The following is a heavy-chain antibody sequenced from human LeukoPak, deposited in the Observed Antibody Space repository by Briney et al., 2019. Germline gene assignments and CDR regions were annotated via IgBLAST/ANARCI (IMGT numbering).Heavy chain of an antibody. CDR2: IYPRDGST. J-gene: IGHJ4*02. Sequence: ASVRVSCKASGYSFTSNYIHWVRQAPGQGLEWMGMIYPRDGSTSYAQKFQGRVTVTRDTSTSTVHMELSGLRSEDTAVYYCARDQEAFDYWGQGTLVTVSS. CDR3: ARDQEAFDY. CDR1: GYSFTSNY. V-gene: IGHV1-46*01.